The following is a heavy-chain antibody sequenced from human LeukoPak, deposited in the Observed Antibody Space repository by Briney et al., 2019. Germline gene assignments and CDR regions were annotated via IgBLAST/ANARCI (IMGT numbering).Heavy chain of an antibody. Sequence: GGSLRLSCAASGFTFSSYAMSWVRQAPGKGLEWVSAISGSGGSTYYADSVKGRFTISRDNSKNTLYLQMNSPRAEDTAVYYCAKRIVGAPGAFDIWGQGTMVTVSS. V-gene: IGHV3-23*01. CDR1: GFTFSSYA. CDR2: ISGSGGST. CDR3: AKRIVGAPGAFDI. J-gene: IGHJ3*02. D-gene: IGHD1-26*01.